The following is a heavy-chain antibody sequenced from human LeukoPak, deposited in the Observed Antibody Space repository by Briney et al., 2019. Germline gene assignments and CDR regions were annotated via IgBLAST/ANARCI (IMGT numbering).Heavy chain of an antibody. CDR2: IYTSGST. CDR3: ARTRIVGATGAFDI. J-gene: IGHJ3*02. Sequence: SETLSLTCTVSGGSISSYYWSWIRQPAGKGLEWIGRIYTSGSTNYNPSLKSRVTMSVDTSKNQFSLKLSSVTAADTAVYYCARTRIVGATGAFDIWGQGTMVTVSS. CDR1: GGSISSYY. D-gene: IGHD1-26*01. V-gene: IGHV4-4*07.